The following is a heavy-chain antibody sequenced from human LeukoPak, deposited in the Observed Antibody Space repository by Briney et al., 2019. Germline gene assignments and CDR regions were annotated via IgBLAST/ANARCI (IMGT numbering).Heavy chain of an antibody. CDR1: GYTFTDYF. D-gene: IGHD2-21*02. CDR2: INPNIGDA. J-gene: IGHJ5*01. Sequence: ASVKVSCKASGYTFTDYFIHWVRQAPGQGLEWMGWINPNIGDASYAQKFQDRVTMTRDRTINTAYMELSRLTSDDAAVYYCARRRVAGGDWIGFDSWGQGTLVTVSS. CDR3: ARRRVAGGDWIGFDS. V-gene: IGHV1-2*02.